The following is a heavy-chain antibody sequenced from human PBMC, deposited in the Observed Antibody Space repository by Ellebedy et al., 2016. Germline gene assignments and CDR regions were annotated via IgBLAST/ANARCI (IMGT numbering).Heavy chain of an antibody. CDR1: GYTFTTYD. D-gene: IGHD6-13*01. CDR2: ISTNNGNT. Sequence: ASVKVSCXASGYTFTTYDISWVRQAPGQGLEWMGWISTNNGNTNYAQKFQGRVTMTTDTSTSTAYMELRSLRSDDTAVYYCARGYLTGSVPLRGYFDTGARESWSPSPQ. J-gene: IGHJ4*02. V-gene: IGHV1-18*01. CDR3: ARGYLTGSVPLRGYFDT.